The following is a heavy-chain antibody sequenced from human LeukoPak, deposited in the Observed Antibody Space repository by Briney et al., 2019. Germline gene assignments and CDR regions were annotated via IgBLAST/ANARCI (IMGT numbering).Heavy chain of an antibody. V-gene: IGHV1-2*02. CDR2: INPKSGGT. Sequence: ASVKVSCKASGYTFSGYYMHWVRQAPGQGLEWMGWINPKSGGTNYAQKFQGRVTMTRDTSISTAHMELSRLRSDDTAVYCCARWGLTAGPYGYNSQYWGQGTLVTVSS. CDR1: GYTFSGYY. CDR3: ARWGLTAGPYGYNSQY. D-gene: IGHD5-24*01. J-gene: IGHJ4*02.